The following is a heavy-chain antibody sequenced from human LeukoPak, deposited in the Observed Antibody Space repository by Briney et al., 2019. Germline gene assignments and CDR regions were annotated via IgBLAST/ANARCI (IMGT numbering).Heavy chain of an antibody. Sequence: KAGGSLRLSCIASQFTFSTYSMSWVRQAPGKGLEWVSSISSGSSISYADSVKGRFTFSRDNAKNSLYLQMNSLRAEDTAVYYCARGIEDSTAQPVSQWFDPWGQGTLVAVSS. J-gene: IGHJ5*02. D-gene: IGHD3/OR15-3a*01. CDR2: ISSGSSI. CDR3: ARGIEDSTAQPVSQWFDP. V-gene: IGHV3-21*06. CDR1: QFTFSTYS.